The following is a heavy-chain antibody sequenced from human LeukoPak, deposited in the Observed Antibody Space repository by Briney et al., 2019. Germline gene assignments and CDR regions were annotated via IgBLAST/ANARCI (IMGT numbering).Heavy chain of an antibody. J-gene: IGHJ4*02. CDR1: GYTFTSYG. D-gene: IGHD6-13*01. Sequence: ASVKVSCKASGYTFTSYGISWVRQAPGQGLEWMGWISGYNGNTNYAQKFQGRVTMTTDTSTSTAYMEVRSLRSDDTAVYYCARGPWYRHCDYWGQGTLVTVSS. CDR2: ISGYNGNT. V-gene: IGHV1-18*01. CDR3: ARGPWYRHCDY.